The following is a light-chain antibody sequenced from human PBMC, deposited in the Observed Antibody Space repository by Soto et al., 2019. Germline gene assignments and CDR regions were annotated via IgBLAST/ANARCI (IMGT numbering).Light chain of an antibody. CDR3: HQYGISPWT. CDR1: QSVTNNY. V-gene: IGKV3-20*01. CDR2: GAS. J-gene: IGKJ1*01. Sequence: EVVLAQSPGTLSLSPGERATLSCRASQSVTNNYLAWFQQKLGQAPRLLIYGASTRASGIPDRFIGSGSGTDFTLTISTLEPEDFAVYYCHQYGISPWTFGQGTKVDI.